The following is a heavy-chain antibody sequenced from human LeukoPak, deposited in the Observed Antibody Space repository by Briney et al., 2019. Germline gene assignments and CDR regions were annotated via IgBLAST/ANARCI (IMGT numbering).Heavy chain of an antibody. CDR3: AKGDDYFYYYAMDV. J-gene: IGHJ6*02. CDR2: ISGSSSST. V-gene: IGHV3-23*01. Sequence: PGGSLRLSCTASGFTFNTYAMNWVRQAPGKGLEWVSAISGSSSSTYYTDSVKGRFTISRDNSKKMLYLQMNSLRAEDTAVYYCAKGDDYFYYYAMDVWGQGTTVTVSS. CDR1: GFTFNTYA. D-gene: IGHD3-16*01.